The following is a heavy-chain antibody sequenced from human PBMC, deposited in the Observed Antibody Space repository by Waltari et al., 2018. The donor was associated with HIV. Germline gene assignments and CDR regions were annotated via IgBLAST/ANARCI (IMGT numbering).Heavy chain of an antibody. CDR2: IYHSGTT. J-gene: IGHJ3*01. D-gene: IGHD5-12*01. CDR1: GYSISSGYY. CDR3: ARDIKYGGHDAFDV. Sequence: QVQLQESGPGLETPSETLSLTCAVSGYSISSGYYWGWIRQPPGKGLEWIGSIYHSGTTLSNASLESRVTISVDTATNQFSLKLSSVTAVDTAVHYGARDIKYGGHDAFDVWGQGTMVTVSS. V-gene: IGHV4-38-2*02.